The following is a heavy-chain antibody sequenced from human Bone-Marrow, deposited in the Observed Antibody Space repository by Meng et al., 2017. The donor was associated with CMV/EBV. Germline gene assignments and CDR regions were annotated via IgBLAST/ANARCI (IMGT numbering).Heavy chain of an antibody. Sequence: SETLSLTCTVAGGSTSSSCYYWGWIRQPPGKGLEWIGSIYYSGSTYYNPSLKSRVTITVDTSKNQFSLKLSSVTAEDTAVYYCARDDDYDSSGYHTEAFDIWGQGTMVTVSS. J-gene: IGHJ3*02. CDR1: GGSTSSSCYY. CDR3: ARDDDYDSSGYHTEAFDI. CDR2: IYYSGST. D-gene: IGHD3-22*01. V-gene: IGHV4-39*07.